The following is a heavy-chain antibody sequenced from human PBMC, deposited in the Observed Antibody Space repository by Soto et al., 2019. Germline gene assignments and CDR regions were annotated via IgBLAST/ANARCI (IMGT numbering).Heavy chain of an antibody. CDR3: ARVPAETVTTPTPDDY. J-gene: IGHJ4*02. D-gene: IGHD4-17*01. CDR2: IIPIFGTA. CDR1: GGTFSSYA. V-gene: IGHV1-69*12. Sequence: QVQLVQSGAEVKKPGSSVKVSCKASGGTFSSYAISWVRQAPGQVLEWMGGIIPIFGTANYAQKFQGRVTITADESTSTAYMELSSLRSEDTAVDYCARVPAETVTTPTPDDYWGQGTLVTVSS.